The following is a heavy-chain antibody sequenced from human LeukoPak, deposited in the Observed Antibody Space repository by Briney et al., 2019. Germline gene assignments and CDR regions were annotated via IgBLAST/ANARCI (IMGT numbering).Heavy chain of an antibody. D-gene: IGHD2-2*02. J-gene: IGHJ3*02. CDR2: ISSSSSYI. Sequence: PGGSLRLSCAPSGFTFSSYSMNWVRQAPGKGLEWVSSISSSSSYIYYADSVKGRFTISRDNAKNSLYLQMNSLRAEDTAVYYCARSSPHCSSTSCYNDAFDIWGQGTMVTVSS. CDR1: GFTFSSYS. CDR3: ARSSPHCSSTSCYNDAFDI. V-gene: IGHV3-21*01.